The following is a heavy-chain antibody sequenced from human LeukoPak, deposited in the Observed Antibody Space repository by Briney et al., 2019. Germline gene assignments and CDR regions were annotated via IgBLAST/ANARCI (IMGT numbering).Heavy chain of an antibody. Sequence: SMKVSCKGSGFTFTSSAVQWVRQARGQRLEWIGWVVVGSGNTNYAQKFQERVTITRDMSTSTAYMELSSLRSEDTAVYYCAADAPGNSSTWSLLWGQGTLVTVSS. CDR2: VVVGSGNT. CDR1: GFTFTSSA. CDR3: AADAPGNSSTWSLL. V-gene: IGHV1-58*01. J-gene: IGHJ4*02. D-gene: IGHD6-19*01.